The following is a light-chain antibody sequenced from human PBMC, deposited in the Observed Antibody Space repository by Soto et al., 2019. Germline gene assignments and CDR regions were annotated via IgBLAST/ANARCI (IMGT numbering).Light chain of an antibody. CDR3: VQASHWPYT. J-gene: IGKJ2*01. CDR2: KVS. Sequence: DVVMTQSPLSLPVTLGQPASISCRSSQSLVHSNGGTFLNWFHQRPGQSPRRLIYKVSNRDSGVPDRFSGSASGTDFTLKISRVEAEDVWVYYCVQASHWPYTFGQGTKLEI. V-gene: IGKV2-30*02. CDR1: QSLVHSNGGTF.